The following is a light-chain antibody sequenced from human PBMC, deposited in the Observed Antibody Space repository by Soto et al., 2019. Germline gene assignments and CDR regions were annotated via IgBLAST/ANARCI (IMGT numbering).Light chain of an antibody. V-gene: IGKV3-11*01. CDR2: DAS. J-gene: IGKJ3*01. Sequence: DIVLTQSPATLSLSPGERATLSCRASQSISSYLAWYQQKPDQAPRLLIYDASNRATGIPARFSGSGSGTDFTLTISSLEPEDFAVYYCHQRSTWPFTFGPGNTVDIK. CDR1: QSISSY. CDR3: HQRSTWPFT.